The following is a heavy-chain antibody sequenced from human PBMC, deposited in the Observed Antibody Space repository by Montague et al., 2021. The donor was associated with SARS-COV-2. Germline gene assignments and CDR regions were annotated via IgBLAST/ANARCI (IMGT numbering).Heavy chain of an antibody. CDR2: ISYYGSNK. D-gene: IGHD3-10*01. CDR1: GFTFSSYS. CDR3: ARDREITMVRGAPLYGMDV. J-gene: IGHJ6*02. Sequence: SLSLSCAASGFTFSSYSMHWVRQAPGKGLEWVAVISYYGSNKYYADSVKGRFTISRGNSKNTLYLQMNSLRAEDTAVYYCARDREITMVRGAPLYGMDVWGQGTTVTVSS. V-gene: IGHV3-30-3*01.